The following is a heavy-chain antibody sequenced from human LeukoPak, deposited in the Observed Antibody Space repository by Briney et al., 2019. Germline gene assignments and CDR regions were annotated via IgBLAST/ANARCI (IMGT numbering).Heavy chain of an antibody. CDR2: IYHSGST. Sequence: SETLSLTCTVSGYSISSGYYWGWIRQPPGKGLEWIGSIYHSGSTYYNPSLKSRVTISVDTSKNQFSLKLSSVTAADTAVYYCATGDDYSREGGGWFDPWGQGTLVTVSS. D-gene: IGHD4-11*01. CDR1: GYSISSGYY. CDR3: ATGDDYSREGGGWFDP. V-gene: IGHV4-38-2*02. J-gene: IGHJ5*02.